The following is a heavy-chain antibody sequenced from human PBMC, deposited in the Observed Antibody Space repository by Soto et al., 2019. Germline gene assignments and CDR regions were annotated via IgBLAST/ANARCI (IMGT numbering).Heavy chain of an antibody. CDR1: GFTFSSYA. CDR2: ISGSGGST. Sequence: EVQLLESGGGLVQPGGSLRRSCAASGFTFSSYAMSWVRQAPGKGMEWVSAISGSGGSTYYADYVKGRFTISRDNSKNTLYLHLNSLRAYETAVYYCAKDLRVGGSHGRVDYWGQGPLVNISS. V-gene: IGHV3-23*01. CDR3: AKDLRVGGSHGRVDY. J-gene: IGHJ4*02.